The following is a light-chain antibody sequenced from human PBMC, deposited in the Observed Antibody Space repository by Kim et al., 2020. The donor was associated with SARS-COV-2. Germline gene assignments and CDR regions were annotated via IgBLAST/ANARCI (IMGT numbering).Light chain of an antibody. CDR3: QQYYSTPLT. J-gene: IGKJ3*01. CDR1: QSVLYSSNNKNY. CDR2: WAS. Sequence: APINFKSSQSVLYSSNNKNYLAWYQQKPGQPPKLLIYWASTRESGVPDRFSGSGSGTDFTLTISSLQAEDVAVYYCQQYYSTPLTFGPGTKVDIK. V-gene: IGKV4-1*01.